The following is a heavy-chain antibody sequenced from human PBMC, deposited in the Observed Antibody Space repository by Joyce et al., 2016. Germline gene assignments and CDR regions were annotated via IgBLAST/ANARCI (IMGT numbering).Heavy chain of an antibody. CDR3: ARHVTDWFDP. J-gene: IGHJ5*02. CDR1: GYSFTSHW. Sequence: EVQLVQSGAEVKKPGESLRISCKGSGYSFTSHWISWVRQMPGKGLEWMGRIDPRDSYTDYSPSFEGHVTISVDKTISAAYLQWSSQRASDTAIYYCARHVTDWFDPWGQGTLVTVSS. D-gene: IGHD3-10*02. CDR2: IDPRDSYT. V-gene: IGHV5-10-1*03.